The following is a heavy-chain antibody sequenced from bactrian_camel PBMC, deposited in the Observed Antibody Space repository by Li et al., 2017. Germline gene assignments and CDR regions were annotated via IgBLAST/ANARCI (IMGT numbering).Heavy chain of an antibody. CDR2: HIIRDGRT. V-gene: IGHV3S26*01. Sequence: HVQLVESGGDSVEVGGSLRLSCAASGSTASRVCVAWFRQAPGKEHEGVAHIIRDGRTGYADSMKGRVTISQDNAKNNVYLEMNSLVTDDTAMYYCAAKGGGYCGTDSPEIFASWGQGTQVTVS. CDR1: GSTASRVC. J-gene: IGHJ4*01. D-gene: IGHD2*01. CDR3: AAKGGGYCGTDSPEIFAS.